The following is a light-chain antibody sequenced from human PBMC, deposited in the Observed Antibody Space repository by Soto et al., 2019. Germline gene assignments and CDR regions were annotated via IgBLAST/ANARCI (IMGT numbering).Light chain of an antibody. V-gene: IGLV1-47*01. CDR1: SSNIGNNF. CDR3: APWYACLGGFVV. J-gene: IGLJ7*01. Sequence: QSVLTQPPSVSGTPGQRVTISCSGSSSNIGNNFVYWYQHLPGAAPTLVVYSDNHRPSGVPVRFSGSKSGTSASLSISGPRSELGATYCCAPWYACLGGFVVFGGGTQLTV. CDR2: SDN.